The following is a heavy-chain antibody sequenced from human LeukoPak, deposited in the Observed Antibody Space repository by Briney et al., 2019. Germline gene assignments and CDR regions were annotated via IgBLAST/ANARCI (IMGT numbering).Heavy chain of an antibody. CDR2: INPNSGDT. Sequence: ASVKVSCKASGYTFSGHYMHWVRQAPGQGLEWMGWINPNSGDTNYAQKFQGRVTMTRDTSISTFYTELSRLRSDDSAVYYCAREAYGSGSYHFDYWGQGTLVTVSS. V-gene: IGHV1-2*02. D-gene: IGHD3-10*01. J-gene: IGHJ4*02. CDR3: AREAYGSGSYHFDY. CDR1: GYTFSGHY.